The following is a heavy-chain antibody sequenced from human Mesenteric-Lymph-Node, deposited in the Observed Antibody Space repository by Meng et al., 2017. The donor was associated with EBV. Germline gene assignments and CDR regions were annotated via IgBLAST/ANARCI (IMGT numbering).Heavy chain of an antibody. V-gene: IGHV2-5*02. J-gene: IGHJ4*02. CDR3: THINGGGNSGFLDY. D-gene: IGHD4-23*01. CDR2: IYWDDDK. Sequence: ISLKEPGPTLVKPTQTLTPTCTFSGFSLSTSRVGVGWIRQPPGKALEWLALIYWDDDKRYSPSLKSRLTITKDTSKNQVVLTMINMDPVDTATYYCTHINGGGNSGFLDYWGQGTLVTVSS. CDR1: GFSLSTSRVG.